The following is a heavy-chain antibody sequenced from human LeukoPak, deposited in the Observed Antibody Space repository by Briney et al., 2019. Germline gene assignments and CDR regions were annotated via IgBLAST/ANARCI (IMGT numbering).Heavy chain of an antibody. CDR3: ALHIWGDHDSFDI. J-gene: IGHJ3*02. Sequence: SETLSLTCTLSGGSMNRYYCSWIRQPPGKGLEWIGNIYNGGSTNYNPSLKSRLTISEDTSMTQFSLKLSSVTAADTAIYYCALHIWGDHDSFDIWGQGTMVTVSS. CDR1: GGSMNRYY. V-gene: IGHV4-4*09. CDR2: IYNGGST. D-gene: IGHD2-21*02.